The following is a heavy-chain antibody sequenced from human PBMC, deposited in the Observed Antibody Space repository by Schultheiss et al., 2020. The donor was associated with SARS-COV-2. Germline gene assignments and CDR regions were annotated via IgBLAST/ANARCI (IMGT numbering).Heavy chain of an antibody. D-gene: IGHD6-6*01. J-gene: IGHJ4*02. CDR2: ISSSDTI. V-gene: IGHV3-69-1*01. CDR3: ARDHWARGSSSAAVEGDFDY. CDR1: GFTFSDNY. Sequence: GGSLRLSCAASGFTFSDNYMNWVRQAPGKGLEWVSSISSSDTIYYADSVKGRFTISRDNAKNSLYLQMNSLGAEDTAVYYCARDHWARGSSSAAVEGDFDYWGQGTLVTVAS.